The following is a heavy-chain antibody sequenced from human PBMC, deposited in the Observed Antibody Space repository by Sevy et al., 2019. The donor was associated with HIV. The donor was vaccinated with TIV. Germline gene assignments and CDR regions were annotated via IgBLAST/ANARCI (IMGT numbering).Heavy chain of an antibody. Sequence: ASVKVSCKASGYTFTGYYMHGVRQAPGQGLEWMGWINPNSGGTNYAQKFQGRVTMTRDTSIRTAYMELSRLRSYDTAVYYCARAGVSCSGGSCYSSWFEHWGQGTLVTVSS. CDR1: GYTFTGYY. CDR2: INPNSGGT. V-gene: IGHV1-2*02. J-gene: IGHJ5*02. CDR3: ARAGVSCSGGSCYSSWFEH. D-gene: IGHD2-15*01.